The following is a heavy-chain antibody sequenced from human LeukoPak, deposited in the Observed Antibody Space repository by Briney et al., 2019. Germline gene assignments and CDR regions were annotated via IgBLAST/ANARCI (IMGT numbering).Heavy chain of an antibody. CDR3: ARGHYDVLAASYKWTPDY. V-gene: IGHV3-21*01. Sequence: GGSLRLSCAASGFTFNTFNMNWVRQAPGKGLEWVSSITSGGDYIYYADSVKGRFTTSRDNAKNSLSLQLNSLRVEDTAVYYYARGHYDVLAASYKWTPDYWGQGTLVTVSS. CDR2: ITSGGDYI. D-gene: IGHD3-9*01. CDR1: GFTFNTFN. J-gene: IGHJ4*02.